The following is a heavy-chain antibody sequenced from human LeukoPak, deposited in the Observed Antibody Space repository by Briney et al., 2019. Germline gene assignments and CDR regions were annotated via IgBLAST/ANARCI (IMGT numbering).Heavy chain of an antibody. CDR2: TYPADSDT. V-gene: IGHV5-51*01. J-gene: IGHJ4*02. Sequence: GESLKISCKASGYSFSTYWIGWVRQMPGKGLEWMGITYPADSDTKYSPSFEGQVTISADKSISTAYLQWSSLKASDTAIYYCARHLSSCGSCCSVDYWGQGTLVTVSS. CDR3: ARHLSSCGSCCSVDY. CDR1: GYSFSTYW. D-gene: IGHD2-15*01.